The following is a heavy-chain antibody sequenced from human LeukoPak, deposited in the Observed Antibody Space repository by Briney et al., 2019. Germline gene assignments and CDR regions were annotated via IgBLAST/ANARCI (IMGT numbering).Heavy chain of an antibody. J-gene: IGHJ1*01. V-gene: IGHV3-74*01. D-gene: IGHD3-22*01. CDR2: INSDGTGI. CDR3: ARVGYYDSSNYYAYFQH. Sequence: GGSLRLSCAASGFTFSSYWMHWVRQAPGKGLEWVARINSDGTGISYGDSVKGRFTISRGNAKNTLYLQMNSLRVEDTAVYYCARVGYYDSSNYYAYFQHWGQGTLVTVSS. CDR1: GFTFSSYW.